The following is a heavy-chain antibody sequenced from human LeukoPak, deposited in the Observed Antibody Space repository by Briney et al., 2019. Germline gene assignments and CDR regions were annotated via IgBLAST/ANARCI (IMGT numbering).Heavy chain of an antibody. CDR3: ARHRNTYTSPFDY. CDR2: IYYSGST. CDR1: GGSISSYY. J-gene: IGHJ4*02. Sequence: ASETLSLTCTVSGGSISSYYWSWIRQPPGKGLEWIGYIYYSGSTNYNPSLKSRVTISVGTSKNQFFLQLSSVTAADTAMYYCARHRNTYTSPFDYWGQGTLVTVSS. D-gene: IGHD3-16*01. V-gene: IGHV4-59*08.